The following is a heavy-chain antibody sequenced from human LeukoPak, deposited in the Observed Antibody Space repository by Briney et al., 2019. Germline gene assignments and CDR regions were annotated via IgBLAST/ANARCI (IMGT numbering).Heavy chain of an antibody. D-gene: IGHD1-14*01. J-gene: IGHJ4*02. V-gene: IGHV3-11*01. CDR3: AKDIAGGDYYFDY. CDR1: GFTFSDYY. Sequence: GGSLRLSCAASGFTFSDYYMSWIRQAPGKGLEWVSYISSSGSTIYYADSVKGRFTISRDNAKNSLYLQMNSLRTEDTALYYCAKDIAGGDYYFDYWGQGTLVTVSS. CDR2: ISSSGSTI.